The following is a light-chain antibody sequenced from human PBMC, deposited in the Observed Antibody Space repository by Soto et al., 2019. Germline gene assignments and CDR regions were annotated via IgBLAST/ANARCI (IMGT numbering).Light chain of an antibody. CDR2: DAS. J-gene: IGKJ1*01. Sequence: DIQMTQSPSTLSASVGDRVTITCRASQSISSWLAWYQQKPGKAPKLLIYDASSLESGVPSRFSGSGSGTEFTLTISSLQPDDFATYDCQQYNSYSPLTFGQGTKVEIK. V-gene: IGKV1-5*01. CDR1: QSISSW. CDR3: QQYNSYSPLT.